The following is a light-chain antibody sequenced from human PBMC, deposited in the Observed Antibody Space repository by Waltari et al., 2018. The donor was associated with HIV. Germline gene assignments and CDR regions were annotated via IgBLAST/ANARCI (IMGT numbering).Light chain of an antibody. V-gene: IGLV1-36*01. CDR3: AAGDDSLHGVV. J-gene: IGLJ3*02. CDR1: SSKLGHHA. CDR2: YND. Sequence: QSVLTQPPSVSEPPRQRVTISCSGRSSKLGHHAVNLYQQHPGKAPKLLIYYNDLLASGASDRFSGSKSGTSASLAISGLQSEDEADYYCAAGDDSLHGVVFGGGTKLTVL.